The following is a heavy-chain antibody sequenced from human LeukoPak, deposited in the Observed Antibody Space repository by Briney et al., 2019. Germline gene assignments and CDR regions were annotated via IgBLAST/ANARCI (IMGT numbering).Heavy chain of an antibody. CDR3: AKDKVAVAGPFDY. V-gene: IGHV3-9*01. CDR1: GFTFDDYA. CDR2: ISWNSGSL. D-gene: IGHD6-19*01. J-gene: IGHJ4*02. Sequence: GGPLRLSCAASGFTFDDYAMHWVRHAPGKGLEWVSGISWNSGSLAYEDSVKGRFTISRDNANNSLYLQMNSLRAEDTALYYCAKDKVAVAGPFDYGGQGTLVTVS.